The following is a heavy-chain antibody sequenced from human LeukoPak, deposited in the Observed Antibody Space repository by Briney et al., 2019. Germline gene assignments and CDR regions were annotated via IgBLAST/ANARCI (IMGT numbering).Heavy chain of an antibody. V-gene: IGHV1-18*01. Sequence: ASVKVSCKASGYTFTSYGINWVRQAPGQGLEWMGWISAYNGNTNYAQKLQGRVTMTTDTSTSTAYMELRSLRSDDTAVYYCARASGSSSWYSPFDYWGQGTLVTVSS. CDR2: ISAYNGNT. CDR1: GYTFTSYG. J-gene: IGHJ4*02. CDR3: ARASGSSSWYSPFDY. D-gene: IGHD6-13*01.